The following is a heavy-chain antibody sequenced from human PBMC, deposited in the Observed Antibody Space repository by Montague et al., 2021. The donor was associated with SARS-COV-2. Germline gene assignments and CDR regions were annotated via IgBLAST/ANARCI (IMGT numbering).Heavy chain of an antibody. Sequence: SETLSLTCTVSGDSVTYFYRNWIRQPAGNGLEWIGRISAGGGANYNPSXKSRVTMSMDTSKRQLSLKLNSVTAEDTAVDYCARGVVAAPPVVDYWGRGTLVTISS. J-gene: IGHJ4*02. CDR1: GDSVTYFY. V-gene: IGHV4-4*07. CDR2: ISAGGGA. D-gene: IGHD2-15*01. CDR3: ARGVVAAPPVVDY.